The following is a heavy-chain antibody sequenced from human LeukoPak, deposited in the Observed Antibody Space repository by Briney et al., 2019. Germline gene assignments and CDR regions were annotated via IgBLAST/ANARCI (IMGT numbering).Heavy chain of an antibody. J-gene: IGHJ4*02. V-gene: IGHV1-69*05. CDR2: IIPIFGTA. Sequence: SVKVSCKASGGTFSSYAISWVRQAPGQGLEWMGGIIPIFGTANYAQKFQGRVTITTDESTSTAYMELSSLRSEDTAVYYCARGAPYCSSTSCSFDYWGQGTLVTVSS. CDR1: GGTFSSYA. D-gene: IGHD2-2*01. CDR3: ARGAPYCSSTSCSFDY.